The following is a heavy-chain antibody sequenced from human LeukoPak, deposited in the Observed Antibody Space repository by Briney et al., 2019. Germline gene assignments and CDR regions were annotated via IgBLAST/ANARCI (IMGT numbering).Heavy chain of an antibody. CDR3: ARVVAAAGQVGAFDI. CDR2: FDLEDDET. J-gene: IGHJ3*02. CDR1: GYSLSELS. D-gene: IGHD6-13*01. Sequence: GASVKVSCKVSGYSLSELSLHWVRQAPGKGFEWIGCFDLEDDETTYAQKFQGRVTMTRNTSISTAYMELSSLRSEDTAVYYCARVVAAAGQVGAFDIWGQGTMVTVSS. V-gene: IGHV1-24*01.